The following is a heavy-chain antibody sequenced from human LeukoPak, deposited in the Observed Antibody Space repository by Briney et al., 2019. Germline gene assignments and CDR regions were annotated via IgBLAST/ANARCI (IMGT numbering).Heavy chain of an antibody. Sequence: RLGESLKISCKGSGYTFTTYWIGWVRQMPGKGLEWMGIIYPGDSDPRYSPSFQGQVAISADKSIRTAYLQWNSLKASDTAIYYCVRHLSDITSCPNYWGPGTLITVAS. V-gene: IGHV5-51*01. CDR3: VRHLSDITSCPNY. CDR2: IYPGDSDP. J-gene: IGHJ4*02. D-gene: IGHD2-2*01. CDR1: GYTFTTYW.